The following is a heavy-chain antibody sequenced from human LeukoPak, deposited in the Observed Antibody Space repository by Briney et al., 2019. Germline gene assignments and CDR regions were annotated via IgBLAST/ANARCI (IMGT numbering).Heavy chain of an antibody. CDR3: AKDRAGYSYGMFDS. J-gene: IGHJ4*02. D-gene: IGHD5-18*01. V-gene: IGHV3-23*01. CDR2: IVNSGGST. CDR1: GFTFSNYA. Sequence: AGGSLRLSCVASGFTFSNYAMSWVRQAPGKGLEWVSGIVNSGGSTYYADSVRGRLTISRDNSKKTVYLQMSSQRGDDTAIYYCAKDRAGYSYGMFDSWGQGTLVTASS.